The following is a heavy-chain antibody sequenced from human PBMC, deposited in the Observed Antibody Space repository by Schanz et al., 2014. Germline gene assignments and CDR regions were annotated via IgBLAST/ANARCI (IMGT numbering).Heavy chain of an antibody. J-gene: IGHJ2*01. D-gene: IGHD3-10*01. CDR2: IRPDNGHT. V-gene: IGHV1-18*01. Sequence: QGQLVQSGPEVKEPAASVQVSCEASRYTFTDYGLSWVRQAPGQGLEWLGWIRPDNGHTTYSQKVRDRVIFTTDTSANTAYMELRSLRSDDTAHYYCVRVPARGGSFELWGRGTLVTVSS. CDR3: VRVPARGGSFEL. CDR1: RYTFTDYG.